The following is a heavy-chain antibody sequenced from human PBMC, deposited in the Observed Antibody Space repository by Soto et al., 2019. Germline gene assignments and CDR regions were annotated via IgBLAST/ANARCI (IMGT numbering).Heavy chain of an antibody. CDR2: INPNSGAT. CDR3: ARPVCGSSQEFDN. V-gene: IGHV1-2*02. Sequence: EASVKVSCKASGFNFAGYFLHWVRQAPGQGLEWMGWINPNSGATKDAQKFQGRVTMTWDTSISSAYIELVSLRFDDEAVYYCARPVCGSSQEFDNWGQGTRVTVSS. D-gene: IGHD3-16*01. J-gene: IGHJ4*02. CDR1: GFNFAGYF.